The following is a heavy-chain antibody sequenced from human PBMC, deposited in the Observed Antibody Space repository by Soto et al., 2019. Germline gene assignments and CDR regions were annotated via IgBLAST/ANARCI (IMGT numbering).Heavy chain of an antibody. D-gene: IGHD3-10*01. J-gene: IGHJ4*02. CDR2: INNDGSST. V-gene: IGHV3-74*01. CDR3: TRSYYGSGYYGSFDY. Sequence: GESLKISCAASGFTLKSFFMHWVRQAPGRGLMWVSRINNDGSSTTYADSVKGRFTISRDNAKNTLYLQMNSLRAEDTAVYYCTRSYYGSGYYGSFDYWGQGTPVTVSS. CDR1: GFTLKSFF.